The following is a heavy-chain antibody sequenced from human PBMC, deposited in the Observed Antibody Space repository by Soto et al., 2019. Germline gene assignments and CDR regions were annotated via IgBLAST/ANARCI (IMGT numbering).Heavy chain of an antibody. Sequence: ASVKVSCKASGYSFTDYHIHWVRQAPGQGLEWLGRINPKSGGTSTAQKFQGWVTMTTDTSISTASMELTRLTSDDTAIYYCARGDSTDCSIGVCSFFYNHVIDFWGQGTSVTGSS. V-gene: IGHV1-2*04. D-gene: IGHD2-8*01. CDR2: INPKSGGT. CDR3: ARGDSTDCSIGVCSFFYNHVIDF. CDR1: GYSFTDYH. J-gene: IGHJ6*02.